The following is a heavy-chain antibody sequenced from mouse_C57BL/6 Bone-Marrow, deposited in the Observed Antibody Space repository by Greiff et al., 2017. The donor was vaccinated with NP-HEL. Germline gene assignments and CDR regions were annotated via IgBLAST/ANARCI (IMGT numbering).Heavy chain of an antibody. V-gene: IGHV1-59*01. CDR3: ARRGNY. Sequence: QVQLQQPGAELVRPGTSVKLSCKASGYTFTSYWMHWVKQRPGQGLEWIGVIDPSDSYTNYNQKFKGKATLTVDTSYITAYMQLSSLTSEAAAVYYCARRGNYWGQGTSVTVSS. J-gene: IGHJ4*01. CDR1: GYTFTSYW. CDR2: IDPSDSYT.